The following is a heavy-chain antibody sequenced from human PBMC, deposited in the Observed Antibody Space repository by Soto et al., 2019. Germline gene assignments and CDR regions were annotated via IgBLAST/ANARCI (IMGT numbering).Heavy chain of an antibody. J-gene: IGHJ4*02. CDR2: IYYSGTT. CDR3: ARAWAARPTGDLYYFDY. Sequence: TLSLTCTVSGDSIRNGGYYWSWIRQQPGRGLEWIGYIYYSGTTYYNPSLKSRVTMSVDTSKDQFSLRLSSVTAADTAVYYCARAWAARPTGDLYYFDYWGQGTLVTVSS. CDR1: GDSIRNGGYY. V-gene: IGHV4-31*03. D-gene: IGHD6-6*01.